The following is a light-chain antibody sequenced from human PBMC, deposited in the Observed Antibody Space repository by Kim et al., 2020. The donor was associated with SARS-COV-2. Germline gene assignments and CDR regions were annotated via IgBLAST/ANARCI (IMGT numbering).Light chain of an antibody. J-gene: IGLJ3*02. V-gene: IGLV3-19*01. CDR2: GKT. CDR3: NSRDRSGNHMV. Sequence: ALVRTVRITCQGDSLRSYYAIWYQQKPGRAPVLVIYGKTNRPSGLPDRFSGSSSGNTASLTITGAQAEDEADYYCNSRDRSGNHMVFGGGTQLTVL. CDR1: SLRSYY.